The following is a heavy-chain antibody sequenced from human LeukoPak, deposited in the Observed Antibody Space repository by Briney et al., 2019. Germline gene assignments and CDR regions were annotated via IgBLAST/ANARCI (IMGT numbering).Heavy chain of an antibody. CDR2: IYPGDSDT. CDR3: ARGDMGGNDGDYFDY. Sequence: GESLKISCKGSGYSFTSYWIGWVRQMPGKGLEWMGIIYPGDSDTRYSPSFQGQVTISADKPISTAYLQWSSLKASDTAMYYCARGDMGGNDGDYFDYWGQGTLVTVSS. CDR1: GYSFTSYW. D-gene: IGHD4-23*01. V-gene: IGHV5-51*01. J-gene: IGHJ4*02.